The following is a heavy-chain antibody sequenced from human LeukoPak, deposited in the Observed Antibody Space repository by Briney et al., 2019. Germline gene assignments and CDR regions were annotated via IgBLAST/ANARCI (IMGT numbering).Heavy chain of an antibody. CDR2: ISAYNGNT. CDR1: GYTFTSYG. J-gene: IGHJ4*02. CDR3: VSGRGGYYYDSSGYYDY. D-gene: IGHD3-22*01. V-gene: IGHV1-18*01. Sequence: ASVKVSCKASGYTFTSYGISWVRQAPGQGLEWMGWISAYNGNTNYAQKLQGRVTMTTDTSTSTAYMELRSLRSDDTAVYYCVSGRGGYYYDSSGYYDYWGQGTLVTVSS.